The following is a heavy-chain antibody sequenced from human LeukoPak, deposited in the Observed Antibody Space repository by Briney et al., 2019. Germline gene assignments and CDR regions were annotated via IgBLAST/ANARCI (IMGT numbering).Heavy chain of an antibody. V-gene: IGHV3-30-3*01. D-gene: IGHD1-26*01. CDR3: ARESRLVGATGDAFDI. CDR2: ISYDGSNK. J-gene: IGHJ3*02. Sequence: PGGSLRLSCAASGFTFSSYAMHWVRQAPGKGLEWVAVISYDGSNKYYADSVKGRFTISRDNSKNTLYLQMNSLRAEDTAVYYCARESRLVGATGDAFDIWGQGTMVTVSS. CDR1: GFTFSSYA.